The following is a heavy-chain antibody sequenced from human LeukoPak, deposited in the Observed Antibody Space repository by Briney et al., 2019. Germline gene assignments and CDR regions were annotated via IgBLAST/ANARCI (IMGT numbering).Heavy chain of an antibody. CDR2: IYYSGST. CDR1: GGSISSYY. D-gene: IGHD3-22*01. Sequence: PSETLSLTCTVSGGSISSYYWSWIRQPPGKGLEWIGYIYYSGSTNYNPSLKSRVTISVDTSKNQFSLKLSSVTAADTAVHYCARIGSSGYCDYWGQGTLVTVSS. J-gene: IGHJ4*02. V-gene: IGHV4-59*01. CDR3: ARIGSSGYCDY.